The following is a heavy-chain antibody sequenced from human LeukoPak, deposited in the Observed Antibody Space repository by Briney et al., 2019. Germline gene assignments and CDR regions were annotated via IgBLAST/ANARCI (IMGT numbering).Heavy chain of an antibody. CDR1: GFTSSSSA. CDR2: ISGSGGST. D-gene: IGHD6-19*01. Sequence: PGGSLRLSCAASGFTSSSSAMSWVRQAPGKGLEWVSAISGSGGSTYYADSVKGRFTISRDNSKNTLYLQMNSLRAEDTAVYYCANSRQWLATGNFDYWGQGTLVTVSS. J-gene: IGHJ4*02. V-gene: IGHV3-23*01. CDR3: ANSRQWLATGNFDY.